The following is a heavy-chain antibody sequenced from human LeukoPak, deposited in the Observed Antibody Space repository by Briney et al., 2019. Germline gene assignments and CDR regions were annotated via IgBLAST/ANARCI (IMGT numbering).Heavy chain of an antibody. D-gene: IGHD6-19*01. Sequence: SETLSLTCSVSGGSISSYYRSWIRQSAGKGLEWIGRIQTSGYTNYNPSLKSRVSMSVDTSKNQVSLNLTSMTAADTAMYYCARDFIRGWFRGKTCFNPWGQGTLVTVSS. CDR2: IQTSGYT. V-gene: IGHV4-4*07. CDR1: GGSISSYY. CDR3: ARDFIRGWFRGKTCFNP. J-gene: IGHJ5*02.